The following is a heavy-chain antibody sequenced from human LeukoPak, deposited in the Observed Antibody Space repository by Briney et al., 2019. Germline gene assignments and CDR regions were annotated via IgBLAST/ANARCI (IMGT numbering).Heavy chain of an antibody. D-gene: IGHD2-8*01. CDR2: ISTYSGKR. J-gene: IGHJ3*01. V-gene: IGHV1-18*01. CDR1: GYSFTDNG. CDR3: ARDRNHGLDF. Sequence: ASVKVSCKASGYSFTDNGISWVXXXXXQGXXXMGWISTYSGKRNYSEKVQGXXTXXXDTSTSTAYMELKSLRSDDTGLYYCARDRNHGLDFWGQGTTVTVSS.